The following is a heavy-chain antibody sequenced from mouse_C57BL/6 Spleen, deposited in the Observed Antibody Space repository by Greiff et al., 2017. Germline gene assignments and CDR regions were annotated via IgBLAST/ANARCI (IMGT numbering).Heavy chain of an antibody. D-gene: IGHD1-1*01. V-gene: IGHV2-6*01. CDR3: ASGGYYCGSSSLAY. Sequence: QVQLQQSGPGLVAPSQCLSISCTVSGFSLTSYGVDWVRQSPGKGLEWLGVIWGVGSTNYNSALKSRLSISKDNSKSQVYLKMNSLQTDDTAMYYCASGGYYCGSSSLAYWGQGTLVTVSA. CDR2: IWGVGST. J-gene: IGHJ3*01. CDR1: GFSLTSYG.